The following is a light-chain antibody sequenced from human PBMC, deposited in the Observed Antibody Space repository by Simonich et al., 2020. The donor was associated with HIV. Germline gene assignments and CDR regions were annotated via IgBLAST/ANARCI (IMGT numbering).Light chain of an antibody. J-gene: IGLJ3*02. V-gene: IGLV4-69*01. Sequence: QPVLTQSPSASASLGASVKLTCPLSSAHSTYGIAWPQQRPEKGPRYLMRLNSDGSHPKGDGIPDRFSGSSSGAERYLTISSLQSEDEADYYCETWDSNTWVFGGGTKLTVL. CDR1: SAHSTYG. CDR3: ETWDSNTWV. CDR2: LNSDGSH.